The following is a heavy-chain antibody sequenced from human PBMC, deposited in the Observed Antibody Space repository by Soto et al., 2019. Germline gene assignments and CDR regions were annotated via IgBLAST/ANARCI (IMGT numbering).Heavy chain of an antibody. CDR2: TYYRSKWYN. CDR3: ARESYGSGSYDGMDV. Sequence: PSQTLPLTCAISGDSVSSNSAAWNWIRQSPSRGLEWLGRTYYRSKWYNDYAVFVNSRITINPDTSKNQFSLHLNSVTPEDAAVYYCARESYGSGSYDGMDVWGQGTTVTVSS. CDR1: GDSVSSNSAA. D-gene: IGHD3-10*01. J-gene: IGHJ6*02. V-gene: IGHV6-1*01.